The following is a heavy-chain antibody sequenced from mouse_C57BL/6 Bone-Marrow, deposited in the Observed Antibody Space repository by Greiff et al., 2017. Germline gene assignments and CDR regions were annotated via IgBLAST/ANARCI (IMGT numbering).Heavy chain of an antibody. CDR3: ARPHYGSSDYFDY. CDR2: ISSGSSTI. D-gene: IGHD1-1*01. V-gene: IGHV5-17*01. CDR1: GFTFSDYG. Sequence: EVMLVESGGGLVKPGGSLKLSCAASGFTFSDYGMHWVRQAPEKGLEWVAYISSGSSTIYYADTVKGRFTISRDNAKNTLFLQMTSLRSEDTAMYYCARPHYGSSDYFDYWGQGTTLTVSS. J-gene: IGHJ2*01.